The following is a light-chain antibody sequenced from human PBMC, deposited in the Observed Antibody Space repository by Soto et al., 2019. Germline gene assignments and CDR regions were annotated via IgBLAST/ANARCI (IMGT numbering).Light chain of an antibody. Sequence: QSALTQPPSASGPPGQSVTISCAGTINDVGGYNYVSWYQQHPGKVPQLMIYQVTKRPSGVPDRFSASKSHTTPSLTISGLQPEDEATYYCMSFTSSNTYVFGTGTKVTVL. CDR3: MSFTSSNTYV. J-gene: IGLJ1*01. CDR1: INDVGGYNY. V-gene: IGLV2-8*01. CDR2: QVT.